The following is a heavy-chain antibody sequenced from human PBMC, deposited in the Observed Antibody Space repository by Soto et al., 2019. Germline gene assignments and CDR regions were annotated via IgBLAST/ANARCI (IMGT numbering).Heavy chain of an antibody. CDR3: AKRAYGSDFDY. CDR1: GFTFSSYA. J-gene: IGHJ4*02. V-gene: IGHV3-23*01. D-gene: IGHD3-10*01. Sequence: EVQLLESGGGLVQPGGSLRLSCAVSGFTFSSYAMSWVRQAPGKGLEWVSVISGSGDSTYYADSVKGRFTISRDNSKNTLYPQMNSLRAEDTAVYYCAKRAYGSDFDYWGQGTLVTVSS. CDR2: ISGSGDST.